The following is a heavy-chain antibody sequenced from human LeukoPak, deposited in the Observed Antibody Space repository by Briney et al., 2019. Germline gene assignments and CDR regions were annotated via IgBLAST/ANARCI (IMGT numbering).Heavy chain of an antibody. CDR1: GGSFSGYY. CDR3: ARAGRYCSSTSCWRRVYYGMDV. D-gene: IGHD2-2*01. Sequence: SSETLSLTCAVYGGSFSGYYWSWIRQPPGKGLEWIGEINHSGSTNYNPSLKSRVTISVDTSKNQFSLKLSSVTAADTAVYYCARAGRYCSSTSCWRRVYYGMDVWGQGTTVTVSS. J-gene: IGHJ6*02. CDR2: INHSGST. V-gene: IGHV4-34*01.